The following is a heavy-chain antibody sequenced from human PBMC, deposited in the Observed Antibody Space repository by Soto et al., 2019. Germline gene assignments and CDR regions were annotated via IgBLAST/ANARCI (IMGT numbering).Heavy chain of an antibody. CDR3: AKGGLYYYDSSGYYPFDY. Sequence: QVQLVQSGAEVKKPGASVKVSCKASGYTFTSYYMHWVRQAPGQGLEWMGIINPSGGSTSYAQKXQGRVTMTREXXTXTAXMELSSLRSEDTAVYYCAKGGLYYYDSSGYYPFDYWGQGTLVTVSS. CDR1: GYTFTSYY. J-gene: IGHJ4*02. CDR2: INPSGGST. V-gene: IGHV1-46*03. D-gene: IGHD3-22*01.